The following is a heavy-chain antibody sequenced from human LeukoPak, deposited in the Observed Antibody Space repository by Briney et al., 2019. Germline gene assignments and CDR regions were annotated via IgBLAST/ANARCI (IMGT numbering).Heavy chain of an antibody. CDR1: GGTFSSYA. J-gene: IGHJ6*03. CDR3: ARGGGYDYYYYYMDV. Sequence: SVKVSCKPSGGTFSSYAISWVRQAPGQGLEWMGGIIPIFGTANYAQKFQGRVTITADESTSTAYMELSSLRSEDTAVYYCARGGGYDYYYYYMDVWGKGTTVTVSS. V-gene: IGHV1-69*01. D-gene: IGHD5-12*01. CDR2: IIPIFGTA.